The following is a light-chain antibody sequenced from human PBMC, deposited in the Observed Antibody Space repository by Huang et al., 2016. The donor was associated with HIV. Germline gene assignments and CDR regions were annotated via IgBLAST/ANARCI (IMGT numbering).Light chain of an antibody. V-gene: IGKV3-15*01. J-gene: IGKJ1*01. Sequence: ENLMTQSPSTLSVSPGESATPTCRASQSVFKNLAWYQQKPGQAPKILIYGSSTRAAGSPARFSGSGSGTDFTLTISSLQSEDFAVYYCQQYNTSPRTFGQGTKVEV. CDR1: QSVFKN. CDR3: QQYNTSPRT. CDR2: GSS.